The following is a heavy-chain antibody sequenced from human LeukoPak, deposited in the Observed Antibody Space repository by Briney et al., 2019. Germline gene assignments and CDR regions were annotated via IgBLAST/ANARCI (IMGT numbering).Heavy chain of an antibody. CDR3: ARHDFWSGFKGGDY. D-gene: IGHD3-3*01. V-gene: IGHV3-7*03. Sequence: GGSLRLSCAASGFTFSSYWMSWVRQAPGKGLEWVANIKQDGSEKYYVDSVKGRFTISRDNAKNSLYLQMNSLRAEDTAFYYCARHDFWSGFKGGDYWGQGTLVTVSS. J-gene: IGHJ4*02. CDR1: GFTFSSYW. CDR2: IKQDGSEK.